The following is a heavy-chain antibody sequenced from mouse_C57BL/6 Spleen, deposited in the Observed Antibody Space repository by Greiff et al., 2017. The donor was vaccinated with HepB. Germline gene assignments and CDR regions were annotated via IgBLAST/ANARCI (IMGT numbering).Heavy chain of an antibody. CDR3: ARWGYGSSSSWFAY. CDR2: IYPGGGYT. J-gene: IGHJ3*01. D-gene: IGHD1-1*01. Sequence: QVQLQQSGAELVRPGTSVKMSCKASGYTFTNYWIGWAKQRPGHGLEWIGDIYPGGGYTNYNEKLKGKATLTADKSSSTAYMQFSSLTSEDSAIYYCARWGYGSSSSWFAYWGQGTLVTVSA. CDR1: GYTFTNYW. V-gene: IGHV1-63*01.